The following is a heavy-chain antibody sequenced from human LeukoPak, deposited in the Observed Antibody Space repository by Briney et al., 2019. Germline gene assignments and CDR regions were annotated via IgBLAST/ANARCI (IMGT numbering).Heavy chain of an antibody. CDR2: ISSSSQT. CDR1: GFTFSDYY. V-gene: IGHV3-11*06. Sequence: GGSLRLSCAASGFTFSDYYMSWIRQAPGKGLEWVSHISSSSQTNYADSVKGRFTISRDNAKNSLYLQMHSLRAEDTAVYCCARDGTATNYFYYGMDVWGKGIAVTVSS. CDR3: ARDGTATNYFYYGMDV. J-gene: IGHJ6*04. D-gene: IGHD4-17*01.